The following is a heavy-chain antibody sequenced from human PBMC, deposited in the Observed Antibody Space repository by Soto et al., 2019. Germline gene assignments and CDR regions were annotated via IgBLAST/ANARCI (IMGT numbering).Heavy chain of an antibody. CDR1: GGTFSSYA. V-gene: IGHV1-69*13. CDR3: AGATIIGGSGSSVHYYYGMDV. J-gene: IGHJ6*02. CDR2: IIPIFGTA. D-gene: IGHD3-10*01. Sequence: ASVKVSCKASGGTFSSYAISWVRQAPGQGLEWMGGIIPIFGTANYAQKFQGRVTITADESTSTAYMERSSLRSEDMAVYYCAGATIIGGSGSSVHYYYGMDVWGQGTTVTVSS.